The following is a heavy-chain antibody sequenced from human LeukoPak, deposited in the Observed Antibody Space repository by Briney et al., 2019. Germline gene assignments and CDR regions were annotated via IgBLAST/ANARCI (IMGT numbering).Heavy chain of an antibody. CDR1: GGSFSGYY. CDR3: ARRVGQRTTVDY. CDR2: INHSGST. V-gene: IGHV4-34*01. Sequence: SETLSLTCAVYGGSFSGYYWSWIRQSPGKGLEWIGEINHSGSTNYNPSLKSRVTISVDTSRNQFSLKLSSVTAADTAVYYCARRVGQRTTVDYWGQGTLVTVSS. D-gene: IGHD4-11*01. J-gene: IGHJ4*02.